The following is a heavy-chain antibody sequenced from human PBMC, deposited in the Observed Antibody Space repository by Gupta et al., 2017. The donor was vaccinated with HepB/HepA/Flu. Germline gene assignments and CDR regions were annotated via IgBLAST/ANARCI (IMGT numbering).Heavy chain of an antibody. Sequence: EVQLLESGGGLVQPGGSLRLSCAASGFTFSSYAMSWVRQAPGKGLEWVSVISTSGGSTYYADSVKGRFTISRDNSKNTLYLQMNNLRPEDTAVYYCAKVAYNGHHYYYAMDVWGQGTTVTLSS. CDR2: ISTSGGST. CDR1: GFTFSSYA. J-gene: IGHJ6*02. V-gene: IGHV3-23*01. CDR3: AKVAYNGHHYYYAMDV. D-gene: IGHD1-14*01.